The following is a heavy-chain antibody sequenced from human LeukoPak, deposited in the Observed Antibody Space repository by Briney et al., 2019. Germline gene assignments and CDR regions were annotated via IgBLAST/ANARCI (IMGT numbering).Heavy chain of an antibody. D-gene: IGHD3-10*01. CDR3: ARPYSSGIYDAFDI. Sequence: SVKVSCKASGGTFSSYAISWVRQAPGQGLEWMGRIIPILGIANYAQKFQGRVTITADKSTSTAYMELSGLRSEDTAVYYCARPYSSGIYDAFDIWGQGTMVTVSS. CDR2: IIPILGIA. J-gene: IGHJ3*02. V-gene: IGHV1-69*04. CDR1: GGTFSSYA.